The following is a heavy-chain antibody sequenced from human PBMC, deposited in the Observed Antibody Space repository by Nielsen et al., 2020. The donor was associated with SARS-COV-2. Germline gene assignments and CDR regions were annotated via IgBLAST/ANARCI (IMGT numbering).Heavy chain of an antibody. CDR1: GFTFSSYA. CDR3: ARLIADCSGGSCYYYYYYGMDV. CDR2: ISGSGGST. Sequence: GESLKISCAASGFTFSSYAMSWVRQAPGKGLEWVSGISGSGGSTHYADSVKGRFTISRDNAKNSLYLQMNSLRAEDTAVYYCARLIADCSGGSCYYYYYYGMDVWGQGTTVTVSS. V-gene: IGHV3-23*01. J-gene: IGHJ6*02. D-gene: IGHD2-15*01.